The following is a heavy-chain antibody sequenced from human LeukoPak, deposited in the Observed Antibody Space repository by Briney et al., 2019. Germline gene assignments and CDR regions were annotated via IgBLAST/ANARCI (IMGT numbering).Heavy chain of an antibody. D-gene: IGHD1-26*01. Sequence: GESLKISCKGSGYSFTTYWIAWVCQMPGKGLEWMGVIYPGDPDTRYSPSFQGQVTLSADKSISTAYLQWSSLKASDTAIYYCARALVGAATLSYWGQGTLVTVSS. CDR2: IYPGDPDT. J-gene: IGHJ4*02. V-gene: IGHV5-51*01. CDR1: GYSFTTYW. CDR3: ARALVGAATLSY.